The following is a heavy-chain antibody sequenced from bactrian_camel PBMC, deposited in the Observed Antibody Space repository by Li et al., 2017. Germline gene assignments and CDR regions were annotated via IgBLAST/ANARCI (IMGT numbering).Heavy chain of an antibody. CDR3: AAGPLTGVCTSNSWSVLPS. CDR2: IDIDRAT. CDR1: GMSRSNYFA. V-gene: IGHV3S53*01. J-gene: IGHJ4*01. Sequence: HVQLVESGGGSVQSGGSLSLSCAIAGMSRSNYFANYCLAWFRQAPEKEREGVAFIDIDRATIYADSVKGRFTISRDNAKNTLYLQMNNLKPEDTALYYCAAGPLTGVCTSNSWSVLPSWGQGTQVTVS. D-gene: IGHD3*01.